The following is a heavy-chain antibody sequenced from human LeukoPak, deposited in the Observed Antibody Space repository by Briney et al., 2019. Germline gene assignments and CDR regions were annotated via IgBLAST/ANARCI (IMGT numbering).Heavy chain of an antibody. CDR3: ARRQGTTLSFDY. D-gene: IGHD1-1*01. V-gene: IGHV1-18*01. CDR2: INAYNGNT. Sequence: GASVKVSCKASVYTFTSYGFSWVRQAPGQGLEWMGWINAYNGNTTYAQKLQGRVTMTTDTSTSTAYMELRSLRFEATVVYYCARRQGTTLSFDYWGEGTLVTVSS. CDR1: VYTFTSYG. J-gene: IGHJ4*02.